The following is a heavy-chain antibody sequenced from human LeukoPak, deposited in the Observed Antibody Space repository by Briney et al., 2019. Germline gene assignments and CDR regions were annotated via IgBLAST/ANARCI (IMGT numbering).Heavy chain of an antibody. V-gene: IGHV3-7*01. CDR1: GFTFNTYG. J-gene: IGHJ4*02. CDR2: INQDGSEK. Sequence: PGGSLRLSCAASGFTFNTYGMAWVRQTPGRGLEWGAYINQDGSEKYYVDSVKGRFTISKDNAENSLYLQMNSLRVEDTAVYYCARANKYCGSTSCSSGDYWGQGTLVTVSS. CDR3: ARANKYCGSTSCSSGDY. D-gene: IGHD2/OR15-2a*01.